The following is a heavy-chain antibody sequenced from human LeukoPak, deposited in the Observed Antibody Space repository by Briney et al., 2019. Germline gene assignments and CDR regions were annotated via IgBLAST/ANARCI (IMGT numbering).Heavy chain of an antibody. V-gene: IGHV3-7*01. D-gene: IGHD3-22*01. CDR2: IKQDGSEK. J-gene: IGHJ5*02. CDR3: ARDPLNDYYDSSGYPNWFDP. Sequence: GGSLRLSCAASGFTFDDYAMHWVRQAPGKGLEWVANIKQDGSEKYYVDSVKGRFTISRDNAKNSLYLQMNSLRAEDTAVYYCARDPLNDYYDSSGYPNWFDPWGQGTLVTVSS. CDR1: GFTFDDYA.